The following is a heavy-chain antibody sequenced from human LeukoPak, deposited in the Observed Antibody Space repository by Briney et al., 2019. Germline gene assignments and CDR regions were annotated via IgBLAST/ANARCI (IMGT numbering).Heavy chain of an antibody. CDR3: ARDPRGAGSRYLDY. Sequence: GGSLRLSCAASGFTFSSYSMNWVRQAPGKGLEWVSYISSSSTTIYYADSVKGRFTISRDNAKNSLYLQMNSLRDEDTAVYYCARDPRGAGSRYLDYWGQGTLVTASS. J-gene: IGHJ4*02. CDR2: ISSSSTTI. D-gene: IGHD2-15*01. V-gene: IGHV3-48*02. CDR1: GFTFSSYS.